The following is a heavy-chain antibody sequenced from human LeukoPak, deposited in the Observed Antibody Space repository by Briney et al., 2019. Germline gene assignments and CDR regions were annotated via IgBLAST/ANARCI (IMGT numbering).Heavy chain of an antibody. V-gene: IGHV4-59*12. CDR2: IYYSGST. J-gene: IGHJ5*02. D-gene: IGHD4-11*01. Sequence: PSETLSLTCTVSGGSISSYYWSWIRQPPGKGLEWIGYIYYSGSTNYSPSLKSQVTISVDTSKNQFSLKLSSVTAADTAVYYCARAPRGSNRIHDNWFDPWGQGALVTVSS. CDR3: ARAPRGSNRIHDNWFDP. CDR1: GGSISSYY.